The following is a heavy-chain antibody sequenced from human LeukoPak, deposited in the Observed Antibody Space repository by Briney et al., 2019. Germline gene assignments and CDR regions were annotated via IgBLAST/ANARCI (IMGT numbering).Heavy chain of an antibody. J-gene: IGHJ4*02. CDR2: IYYSGST. Sequence: SETLSLTCTVSGGSISSYYWSWIRQPPGKGLEWIGYIYYSGSTNYNPSLKSRVTISVDTSKNQFSLKLSSETAADTAVYYCARHVKGIAVAGPDFDYWGQGTLVTVSS. V-gene: IGHV4-59*08. CDR3: ARHVKGIAVAGPDFDY. CDR1: GGSISSYY. D-gene: IGHD6-19*01.